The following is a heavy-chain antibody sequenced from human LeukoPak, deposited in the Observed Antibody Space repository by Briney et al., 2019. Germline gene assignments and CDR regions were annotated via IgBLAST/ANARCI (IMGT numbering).Heavy chain of an antibody. D-gene: IGHD2-2*01. J-gene: IGHJ5*02. CDR3: ARRYCSSTSCYEGNWFDP. CDR2: INPNSGGA. CDR1: GYTFTGYY. V-gene: IGHV1-2*02. Sequence: GASVKVSCKASGYTFTGYYMHWVRQAPGQGLEWMGWINPNSGGANYAQKFQGRVTMTRDTSISTAYMELSRLRSDDTAVYYCARRYCSSTSCYEGNWFDPWGQGTLVTVSS.